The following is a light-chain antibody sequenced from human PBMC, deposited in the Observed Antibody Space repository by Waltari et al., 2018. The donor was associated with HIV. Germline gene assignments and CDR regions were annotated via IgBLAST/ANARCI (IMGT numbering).Light chain of an antibody. CDR1: QSISSW. CDR3: QQYNSYSVT. Sequence: DIQMTQSPSTLSASVRERVTITCRASQSISSWLAWYQQKPGKAPKLLIYQASSLESGVPSRFSGSGSGTEFTLTINSLQPDDFATYYCQQYNSYSVTFGQGTKLEIK. J-gene: IGKJ2*01. CDR2: QAS. V-gene: IGKV1-5*03.